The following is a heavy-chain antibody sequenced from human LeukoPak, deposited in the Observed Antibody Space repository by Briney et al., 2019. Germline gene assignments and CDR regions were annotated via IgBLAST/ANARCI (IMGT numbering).Heavy chain of an antibody. V-gene: IGHV3-74*01. CDR1: AFTFSSYW. CDR2: INSDGSST. D-gene: IGHD6-19*01. J-gene: IGHJ4*02. Sequence: GGSLRLSCAASAFTFSSYWMHWVRQAPGKGLVWVSRINSDGSSTSYADSVKGRFTISRDNAKNTLYLQMNSLRAEDTAVYYCARDHSSGWYGFYYFDYWGQGTLVTVSS. CDR3: ARDHSSGWYGFYYFDY.